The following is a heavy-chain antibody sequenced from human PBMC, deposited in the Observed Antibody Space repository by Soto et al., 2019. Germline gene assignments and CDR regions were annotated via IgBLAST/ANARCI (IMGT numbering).Heavy chain of an antibody. CDR1: AFEFSNNG. CDR2: ISSDSTHD. Sequence: GRCRSLSCVASAFEFSNNGMHCVRQAPGKWREWVAAISSDSTHDHYTDSVTGWFSLSRDNSKNTLYMQVTRVRADDTAVSYFAKERGAGGIYCYYDMDVWGQGTTVTVSS. D-gene: IGHD3-10*01. V-gene: IGHV3-30*18. J-gene: IGHJ6*02. CDR3: AKERGAGGIYCYYDMDV.